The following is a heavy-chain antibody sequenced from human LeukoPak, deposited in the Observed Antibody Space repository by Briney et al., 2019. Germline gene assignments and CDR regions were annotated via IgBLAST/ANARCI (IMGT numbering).Heavy chain of an antibody. CDR3: ARDQGLTAPPPYGLDV. D-gene: IGHD5-18*01. CDR2: IIPVLNIT. CDR1: GGTFSTSA. J-gene: IGHJ6*02. Sequence: SVQVSRKTSGGTFSTSAITWVRQAPGQGLEWMGRIIPVLNITTYAQRFQGRVTITADTSTSTVYMELSSLRSEETAVYYCARDQGLTAPPPYGLDVWGQGTTVIVSS. V-gene: IGHV1-69*04.